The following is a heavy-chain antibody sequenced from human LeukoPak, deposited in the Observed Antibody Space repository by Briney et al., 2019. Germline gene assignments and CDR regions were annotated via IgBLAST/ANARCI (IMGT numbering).Heavy chain of an antibody. V-gene: IGHV1-18*01. CDR3: ARVWEDGSGSP. D-gene: IGHD3-10*01. CDR1: GYTFTSYG. Sequence: ASVKVSCKASGYTFTSYGISWVRQAPGQGLEWMGWISTYNANTHYPQKLQGRVTMTTDTSTSTAYMELRSLRSDDTAVYYCARVWEDGSGSPWGQGTLVTVSS. CDR2: ISTYNANT. J-gene: IGHJ5*02.